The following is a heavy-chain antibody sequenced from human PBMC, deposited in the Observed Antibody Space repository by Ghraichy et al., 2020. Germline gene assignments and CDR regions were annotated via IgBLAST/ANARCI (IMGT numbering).Heavy chain of an antibody. CDR2: INHDGSDK. CDR1: GITFSSYW. CDR3: ARDPFSGSPDC. V-gene: IGHV3-7*03. D-gene: IGHD1-26*01. Sequence: GGSLRLSCAASGITFSSYWMSWVRQAPGEGLEWVANINHDGSDKNYVDSVKGRFTISRDNAKNSLYLQMNSLRVEDTAVYYCARDPFSGSPDCWGQGTLVTVSS. J-gene: IGHJ4*02.